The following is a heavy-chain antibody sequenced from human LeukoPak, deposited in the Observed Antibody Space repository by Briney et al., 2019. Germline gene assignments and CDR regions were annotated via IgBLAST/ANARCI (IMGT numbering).Heavy chain of an antibody. D-gene: IGHD6-19*01. Sequence: GSGPTLVNPTQTLTLTCTFSGFSLSTSGMCVSWIRQPPGKALEWLARIDWDDDKYYSTSLKTRLTISKDTSKNQVVLTMTNMEPLDKATYYCARIRRSNSGWFLFDYWGQGTLVTVSS. CDR3: ARIRRSNSGWFLFDY. V-gene: IGHV2-70*11. CDR2: IDWDDDK. J-gene: IGHJ4*02. CDR1: GFSLSTSGMC.